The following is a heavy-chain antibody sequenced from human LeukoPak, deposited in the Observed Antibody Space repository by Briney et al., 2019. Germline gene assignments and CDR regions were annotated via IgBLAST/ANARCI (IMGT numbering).Heavy chain of an antibody. D-gene: IGHD6-19*01. CDR2: IYQSGST. CDR1: GFTFSNYW. J-gene: IGHJ2*01. Sequence: GSLRLSCAASGFTFSNYWMTWVRQPPGKGLEWIGSIYQSGSTHYNFYLRSRVTISVDTSKNQFSLKLSSMTAADTSVYYCARNSSGWSFDLWGRGTLVTVS. CDR3: ARNSSGWSFDL. V-gene: IGHV4-4*02.